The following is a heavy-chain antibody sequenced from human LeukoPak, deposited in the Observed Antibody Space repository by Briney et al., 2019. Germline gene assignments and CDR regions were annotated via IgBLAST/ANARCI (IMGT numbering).Heavy chain of an antibody. J-gene: IGHJ5*02. CDR1: GYTFSDYY. D-gene: IGHD2-2*01. Sequence: ASVKVSCKASGYTFSDYYLHWVRQAPGQGLEWMGRINPHSGGTNYAQKFQGRVSMTRDTSISTAYMELSSLRSDDTAVYYCARRSMEDQLLGLDPWGQGTLVTVSS. CDR3: ARRSMEDQLLGLDP. V-gene: IGHV1-2*06. CDR2: INPHSGGT.